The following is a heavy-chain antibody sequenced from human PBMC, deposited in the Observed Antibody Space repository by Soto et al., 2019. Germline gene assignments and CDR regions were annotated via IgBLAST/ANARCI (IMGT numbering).Heavy chain of an antibody. CDR3: AKGRGRRDS. CDR2: MDPKSGNA. Sequence: ASVNVSCKASVYTLTNFYISWVRQATGRGLEWMGWMDPKSGNADYAQKFQGRLTMTRNTSISTTYMELTSLTSDDTAVYYCAKGRGRRDSWGQGTLVTVSS. CDR1: VYTLTNFY. V-gene: IGHV1-8*01. J-gene: IGHJ4*02.